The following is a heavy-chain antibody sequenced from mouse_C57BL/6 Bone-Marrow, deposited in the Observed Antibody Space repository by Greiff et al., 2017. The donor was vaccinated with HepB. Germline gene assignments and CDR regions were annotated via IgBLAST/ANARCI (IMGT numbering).Heavy chain of an antibody. Sequence: DVMLVESGGDLVKPGGSLKLSCAASGFTFSSYGMSWVRQTPDKGLEWVATISSGGSYTYYPDSVKGRFTISRDNAKNTLDLQMSSLKSEDTAMYYCARHGTVGAMDYWGQGTSGTVSS. D-gene: IGHD1-1*01. V-gene: IGHV5-6*02. CDR2: ISSGGSYT. J-gene: IGHJ4*01. CDR1: GFTFSSYG. CDR3: ARHGTVGAMDY.